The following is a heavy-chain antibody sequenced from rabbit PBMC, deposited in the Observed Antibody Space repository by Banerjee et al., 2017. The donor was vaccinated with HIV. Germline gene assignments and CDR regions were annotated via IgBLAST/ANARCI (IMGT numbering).Heavy chain of an antibody. CDR1: GCDISSYA. J-gene: IGHJ4*01. V-gene: IGHV1S47*01. CDR2: IDPVFGNT. Sequence: QEQLVESGGGLVKPGASLTLTCTASGCDISSYAMSWVRQAPGKGLEWIGYIDPVFGNTYYASWVNGRFTISSHNAQNTLYLQLDSLTAADTATYFCARDYDNNGGYYCDLWGPGTLVTVS. CDR3: ARDYDNNGGYYCDL. D-gene: IGHD5-1*01.